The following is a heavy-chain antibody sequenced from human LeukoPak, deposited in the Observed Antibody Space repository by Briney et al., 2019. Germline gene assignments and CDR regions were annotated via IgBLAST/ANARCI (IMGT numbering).Heavy chain of an antibody. CDR3: ARGITIFGVVINDYYGMDV. V-gene: IGHV3-11*04. D-gene: IGHD3-3*01. CDR2: ISSSGSTI. J-gene: IGHJ6*02. Sequence: GGSLRLSCAASGFTFSDYYMSWIRQAPGKGLEWVSYISSSGSTIYYADSVKGRFTISRDNAKNSLYLQMNSLRAEDTAVYYCARGITIFGVVINDYYGMDVWGQGTTVTVSS. CDR1: GFTFSDYY.